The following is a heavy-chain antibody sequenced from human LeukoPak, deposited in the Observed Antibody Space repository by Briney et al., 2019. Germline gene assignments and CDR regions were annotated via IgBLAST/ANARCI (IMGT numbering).Heavy chain of an antibody. J-gene: IGHJ4*02. CDR2: INPSGGST. CDR3: ARTDCTNGVCYIPYFDY. CDR1: GYTFTSYY. V-gene: IGHV1-46*01. D-gene: IGHD2-8*01. Sequence: ASVKVSCKAPGYTFTSYYMHWVRQAPGQGLEWMGIINPSGGSTSYAQKFQGRVTMTRDTSTSTVYMELSSLRSEDTAVYYCARTDCTNGVCYIPYFDYWGQGTLVTVSS.